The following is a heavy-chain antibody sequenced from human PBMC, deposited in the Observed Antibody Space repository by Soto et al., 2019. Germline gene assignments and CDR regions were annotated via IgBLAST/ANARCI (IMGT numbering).Heavy chain of an antibody. CDR3: ASNIVVVTAIPWTNEIFDY. D-gene: IGHD2-21*02. CDR2: ISYDGSNK. CDR1: GFTFSSYA. Sequence: GGSLRLSCAASGFTFSSYAMHWVRQAPGKGLEWVAVISYDGSNKYYADSVKGRFTISRDKSKNTLFLQMNRLSAEDTAVYYCASNIVVVTAIPWTNEIFDYWGQGTLVTVSS. J-gene: IGHJ4*02. V-gene: IGHV3-30-3*01.